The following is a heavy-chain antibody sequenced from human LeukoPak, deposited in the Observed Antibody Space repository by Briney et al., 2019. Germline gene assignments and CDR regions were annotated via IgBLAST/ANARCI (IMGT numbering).Heavy chain of an antibody. J-gene: IGHJ3*02. CDR3: ARTSGELNDAFDI. CDR2: IIPIFGTA. CDR1: GGTFSSYA. V-gene: IGHV1-69*05. D-gene: IGHD3-16*01. Sequence: SVKVSCKASGGTFSSYAISWVRQAPGQGLEWMGGIIPIFGTANYPQKFQGRVTITTDESTSTAYMELSSLRSEDTAVYYCARTSGELNDAFDIWGQGTMVTVSS.